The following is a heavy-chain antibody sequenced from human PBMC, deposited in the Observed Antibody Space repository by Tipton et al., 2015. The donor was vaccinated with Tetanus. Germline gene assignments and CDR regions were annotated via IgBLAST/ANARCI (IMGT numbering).Heavy chain of an antibody. Sequence: TLSLTCTISGDSMSPYYWGWLRQPPGKGLEWIGYIYYKGSTNYNPSLRSRVTISIDTSSNQFSLRLTSVTAADTAVYYCARANNEYPKKGPFDYWGQGARVIVSS. CDR3: ARANNEYPKKGPFDY. V-gene: IGHV4-59*01. CDR2: IYYKGST. J-gene: IGHJ4*02. D-gene: IGHD1/OR15-1a*01. CDR1: GDSMSPYY.